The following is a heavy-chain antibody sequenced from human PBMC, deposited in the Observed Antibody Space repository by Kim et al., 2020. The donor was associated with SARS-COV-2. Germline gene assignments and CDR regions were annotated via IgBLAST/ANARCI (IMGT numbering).Heavy chain of an antibody. D-gene: IGHD5-18*01. V-gene: IGHV4-4*02. CDR1: GASISSFIW. CDR3: ARGPGYTSNTPRNWFDP. Sequence: SETLSLTCAVSGASISSFIWWTWVRQPPGKGLEWIGEIYHTRSTNYNPSLKTRVTISVDKSKNLFSLNLSSVTAADTAVYYCARGPGYTSNTPRNWFDPWGQGSLAAVSS. J-gene: IGHJ5*02. CDR2: IYHTRST.